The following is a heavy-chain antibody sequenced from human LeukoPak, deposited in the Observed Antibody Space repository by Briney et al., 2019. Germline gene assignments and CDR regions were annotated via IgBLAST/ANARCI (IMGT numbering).Heavy chain of an antibody. D-gene: IGHD3-9*01. CDR1: GVSISSTEW. J-gene: IGHJ4*02. V-gene: IGHV4-4*02. CDR3: GKTDIWFNPIDY. CDR2: IHRDGRT. Sequence: SETLSLTCAVSGVSISSTEWWILVRQPPGQGLEWIGEIHRDGRTRYSPSLTSRVSMPIDYSKNQFSLKVSPVTAADTAIYYCGKTDIWFNPIDYWGQGTLVTVSS.